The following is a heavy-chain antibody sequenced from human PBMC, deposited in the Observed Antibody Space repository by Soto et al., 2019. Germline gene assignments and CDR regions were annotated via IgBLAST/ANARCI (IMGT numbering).Heavy chain of an antibody. Sequence: QVQLVESGGGVVQPGRSLRLSCAASGFTFSSYAMHWVRQAPGKGLEWVAVISYDGSNKYYADSVKGRFTISRDNSKNTLYLQMNSLRAEDTAVYYCARDPTEPIAVAGLDYCGQGTLVTVSS. CDR2: ISYDGSNK. J-gene: IGHJ4*02. CDR3: ARDPTEPIAVAGLDY. D-gene: IGHD6-19*01. CDR1: GFTFSSYA. V-gene: IGHV3-30*14.